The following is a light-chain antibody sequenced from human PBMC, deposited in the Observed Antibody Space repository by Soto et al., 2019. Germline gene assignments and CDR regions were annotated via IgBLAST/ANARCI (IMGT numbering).Light chain of an antibody. Sequence: EIVLTQSPDTLSLSPGERATLSCRASQSVSSYLAWYQQKPGQAPRLLIYDASNRATGIPYRFSGSGSGTDFTLTISSREPEDFAVYYCQQRSNWPPWTFGQGTKVEIK. V-gene: IGKV3-11*01. J-gene: IGKJ1*01. CDR2: DAS. CDR1: QSVSSY. CDR3: QQRSNWPPWT.